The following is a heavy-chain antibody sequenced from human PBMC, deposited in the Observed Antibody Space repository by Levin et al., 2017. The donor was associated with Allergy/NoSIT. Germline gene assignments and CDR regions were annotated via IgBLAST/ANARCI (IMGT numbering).Heavy chain of an antibody. CDR2: KWYDGGYK. D-gene: IGHD3-10*01. Sequence: PGGSLRLSCAASGITFSRSGMHWVRQAPGKGLEGVAVKWYDGGYKYNADSVKGRFTISRDNSKNTLYLQMDGLRVEDTAVYYCARDAGTTRLDYWGQGTLVTVSS. CDR3: ARDAGTTRLDY. CDR1: GITFSRSG. J-gene: IGHJ4*02. V-gene: IGHV3-33*01.